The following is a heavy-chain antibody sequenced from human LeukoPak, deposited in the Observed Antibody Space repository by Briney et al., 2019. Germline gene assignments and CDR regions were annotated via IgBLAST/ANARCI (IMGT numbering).Heavy chain of an antibody. CDR1: GFTFSSYA. D-gene: IGHD3-22*01. CDR2: ISPSGGVT. V-gene: IGHV3-21*01. J-gene: IGHJ4*02. CDR3: ARHVVAVGFDY. Sequence: GGSLRLSCATSGFTFSSYAMSWVRQAPGKGLEWVSTISPSGGVTFYSDSVMGRFTISRDSANNSLYLQMNSLRAEDTAVYYCARHVVAVGFDYWGQGTLVTVSS.